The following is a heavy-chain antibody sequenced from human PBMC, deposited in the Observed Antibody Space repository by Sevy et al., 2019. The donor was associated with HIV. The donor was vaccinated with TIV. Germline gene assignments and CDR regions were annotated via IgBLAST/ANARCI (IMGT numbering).Heavy chain of an antibody. J-gene: IGHJ4*02. D-gene: IGHD4-17*01. CDR1: GYACSSYG. Sequence: ASVKVSCKASGYACSSYGISWVRLAPRQGLEWIGWISAYNSKTNYAQNLQGRVTVTTDASTSTAYMELRSLRSDDTAVYYCARLGWERVDDYGGNWDYWGQGTLVTVSS. CDR3: ARLGWERVDDYGGNWDY. V-gene: IGHV1-18*04. CDR2: ISAYNSKT.